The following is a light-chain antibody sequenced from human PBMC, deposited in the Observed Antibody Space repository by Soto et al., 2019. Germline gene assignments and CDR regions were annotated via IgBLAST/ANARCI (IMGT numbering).Light chain of an antibody. Sequence: QSVLAQPPSTSGTPGQRVTISCSGSSSNIGSNTVNWYQHLPGTAPKLPIYSNNQRPSGVPERFSGSKSGTSASLAVSGLXSEDEADYYCAAWDDSLSGYVFGTGTKVTVL. CDR2: SNN. CDR1: SSNIGSNT. V-gene: IGLV1-44*01. CDR3: AAWDDSLSGYV. J-gene: IGLJ1*01.